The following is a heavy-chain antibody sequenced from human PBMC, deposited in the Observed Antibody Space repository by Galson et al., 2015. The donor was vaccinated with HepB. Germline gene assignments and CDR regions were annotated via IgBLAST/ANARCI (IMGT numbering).Heavy chain of an antibody. Sequence: SVKVSCKASGYKFTDNGISWVRQAPGQGLEWLGWISAISGNTNFAQRLQGRVTMTRDTSTSTAYMELRRLRSDDTAVYYCARDRSHSLDFWGQGTLVTVSS. CDR3: ARDRSHSLDF. D-gene: IGHD6-6*01. CDR1: GYKFTDNG. CDR2: ISAISGNT. V-gene: IGHV1-18*04. J-gene: IGHJ4*02.